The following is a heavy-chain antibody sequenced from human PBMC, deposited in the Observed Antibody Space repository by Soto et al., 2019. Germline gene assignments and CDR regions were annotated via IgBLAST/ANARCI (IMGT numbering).Heavy chain of an antibody. D-gene: IGHD2-15*01. V-gene: IGHV3-23*01. CDR2: ISDSGGST. CDR3: TKGWLDY. Sequence: EVYLLDSGGGLVQPGGSLRVSCVASRFTFDNYVMSWVRQAPGKGLEWVSSISDSGGSTYYADSVKGRFTISRDNSKNTLHLQMNSLRAEDTAVYYCTKGWLDYWGQGTLSPSPQ. CDR1: RFTFDNYV. J-gene: IGHJ4*02.